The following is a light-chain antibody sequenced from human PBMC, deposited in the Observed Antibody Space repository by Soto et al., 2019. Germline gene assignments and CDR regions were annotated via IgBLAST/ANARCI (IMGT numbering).Light chain of an antibody. CDR1: QSVSSSY. CDR3: KQYGSSPT. J-gene: IGKJ1*01. CDR2: GAS. Sequence: EIVLTQSPGTLSLSPGERATLSCRASQSVSSSYLAWYQQKPGQAPRLLIYGASSRATGIPDRFSGSGSGTDFTLNISRLEPEDFAVYYCKQYGSSPTFGQGTKVEIK. V-gene: IGKV3-20*01.